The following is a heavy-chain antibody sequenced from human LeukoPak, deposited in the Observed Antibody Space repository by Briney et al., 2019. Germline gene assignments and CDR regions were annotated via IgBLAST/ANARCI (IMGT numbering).Heavy chain of an antibody. J-gene: IGHJ3*01. V-gene: IGHV5-51*01. D-gene: IGHD5/OR15-5a*01. CDR1: GYTFTSYW. Sequence: GESLKISCKGSGYTFTSYWIAWVRPVPGKGLEWMGIIYPGDSDTRYSPSFQGQVTISVDKSTSTTYLQWSSLKASDTAIYYCARVSANAFHLWGQGTMVTVSS. CDR2: IYPGDSDT. CDR3: ARVSANAFHL.